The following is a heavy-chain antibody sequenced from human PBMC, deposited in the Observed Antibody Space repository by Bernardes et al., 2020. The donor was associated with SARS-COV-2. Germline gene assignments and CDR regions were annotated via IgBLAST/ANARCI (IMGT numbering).Heavy chain of an antibody. J-gene: IGHJ4*02. CDR2: INPNSGGT. D-gene: IGHD2-2*01. CDR3: ARIVVVPGAPPAPPVDY. Sequence: ASVKVSCKASGYTFTAYFIHWVRQAPGQGLEWLGWINPNSGGTNYVQKFQGRVTMTRDTSISTAYMELSRLRSDDTAVYYCARIVVVPGAPPAPPVDYWGQGTLVTVSS. CDR1: GYTFTAYF. V-gene: IGHV1-2*02.